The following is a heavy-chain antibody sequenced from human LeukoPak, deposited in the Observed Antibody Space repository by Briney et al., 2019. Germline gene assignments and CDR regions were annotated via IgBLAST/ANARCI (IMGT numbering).Heavy chain of an antibody. D-gene: IGHD3-22*01. V-gene: IGHV3-23*01. CDR2: ISGSGGST. CDR3: AKDVSSSGYHRVFDY. Sequence: GGSLRLSCAASGFTFSSYAMSWVRQAPGKGLEWVSAISGSGGSTYYADSVKGRFTISRDNSKNTLYLQMNSLRAEDTAVYYCAKDVSSSGYHRVFDYWGQGTLVTVSS. J-gene: IGHJ4*02. CDR1: GFTFSSYA.